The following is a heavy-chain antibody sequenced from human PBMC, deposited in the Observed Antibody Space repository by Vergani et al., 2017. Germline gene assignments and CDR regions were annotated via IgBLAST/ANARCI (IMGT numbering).Heavy chain of an antibody. CDR3: AREYSSTVGFLAY. CDR1: GSSLNNDFYY. V-gene: IGHV4-61*02. Sequence: QVQLQESGPGLVKPSQTLSLTCTVSGSSLNNDFYYLHLIRQPAGKGLDLIGRIYVSGITDYHSSLQSRVSMSVDKSKNQFSLTLTSVSAEDTAVYYCAREYSSTVGFLAYWGQGSLVTVSS. CDR2: IYVSGIT. J-gene: IGHJ4*02. D-gene: IGHD6-13*01.